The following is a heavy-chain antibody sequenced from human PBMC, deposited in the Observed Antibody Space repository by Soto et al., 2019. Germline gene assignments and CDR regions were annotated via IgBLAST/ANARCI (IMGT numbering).Heavy chain of an antibody. D-gene: IGHD2-15*01. J-gene: IGHJ2*01. Sequence: KESGPTLVKPTQTLTLTCTFSGFSLSTSGVGVGWIRQPPGKALEWLALIYWDDDKRYSPSLKSRLTITKDTSKNQVVLTMTNIAPVDTATYYCARASGYCSGGSCYYYWYFDLWGRGTLVTVSS. CDR1: GFSLSTSGVG. CDR3: ARASGYCSGGSCYYYWYFDL. V-gene: IGHV2-5*02. CDR2: IYWDDDK.